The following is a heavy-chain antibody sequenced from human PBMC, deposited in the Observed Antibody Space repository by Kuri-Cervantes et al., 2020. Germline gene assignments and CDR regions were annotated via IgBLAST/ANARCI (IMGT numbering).Heavy chain of an antibody. V-gene: IGHV3-7*01. CDR3: ARVLGAYSSGYYWYFDL. Sequence: GESLKISCAASGFTFSSYWMSWVRQAPGKGLEWVANIKQDGSEKYYVDSVKGRFTISRDSAKNSLYLQMNSLRAEDTAVYYCARVLGAYSSGYYWYFDLWGRGTLVTVSS. D-gene: IGHD6-19*01. CDR2: IKQDGSEK. J-gene: IGHJ2*01. CDR1: GFTFSSYW.